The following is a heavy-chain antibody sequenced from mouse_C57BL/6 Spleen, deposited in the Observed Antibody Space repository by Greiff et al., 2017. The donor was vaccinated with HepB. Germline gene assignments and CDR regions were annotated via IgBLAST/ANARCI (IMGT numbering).Heavy chain of an antibody. Sequence: QVQLQQSGAELVRPGASVKLSCKASGYTFTDYYINWVKQRPGQGLEWIARIYPGSGNTYYNETFKGKATLTADKSSSTASMQLSSLTSEDSAVCFGAKGRGTENYFDHWGQGTTLTVSS. CDR3: AKGRGTENYFDH. D-gene: IGHD4-1*01. J-gene: IGHJ2*01. CDR2: IYPGSGNT. CDR1: GYTFTDYY. V-gene: IGHV1-76*01.